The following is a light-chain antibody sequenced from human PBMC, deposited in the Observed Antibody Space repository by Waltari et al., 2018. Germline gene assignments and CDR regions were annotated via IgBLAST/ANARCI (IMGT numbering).Light chain of an antibody. CDR3: ASWDDTLTVS. CDR2: ADE. J-gene: IGLJ1*01. CDR1: RSNIGTHT. Sequence: QSVLTQPPSASGTPGQRVIISCSGSRSNIGTHTVNWYQQLPGSAPKLLIFADEQRPSGVPDRLSGSKSATSASLAISGLQSEDEADYYCASWDDTLTVSFGAGTKVIVL. V-gene: IGLV1-44*01.